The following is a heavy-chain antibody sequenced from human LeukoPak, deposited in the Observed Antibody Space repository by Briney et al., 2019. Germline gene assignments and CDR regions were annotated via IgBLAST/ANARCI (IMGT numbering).Heavy chain of an antibody. CDR1: GYTFTGFY. J-gene: IGHJ3*01. CDR2: IHPDTGGT. V-gene: IGHV1-2*02. CDR3: ARGKNEFDV. Sequence: ASVKVSCKASGYTFTGFYFHWMRQAPGQGLEWVGCIHPDTGGTDYAQNFQGRVTMTRDTSINTASMQLDRLRSDDTAIYYCARGKNEFDVWGQGTMVIVSS.